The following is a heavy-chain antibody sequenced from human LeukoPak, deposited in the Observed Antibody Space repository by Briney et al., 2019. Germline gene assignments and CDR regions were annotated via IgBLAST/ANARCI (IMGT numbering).Heavy chain of an antibody. CDR1: GYIFTNYY. CDR3: ARDHYHKIHSVMVTAPDY. Sequence: ASVKVSCKASGYIFTNYYMHWVRQAPGEGLEWMGIINPTGGSTSYAQKFQGRVTMTRDTSTITVYMELRSLRAEDTAVYYCARDHYHKIHSVMVTAPDYWGQGTLVTVSS. D-gene: IGHD2-21*02. CDR2: INPTGGST. J-gene: IGHJ4*02. V-gene: IGHV1-46*01.